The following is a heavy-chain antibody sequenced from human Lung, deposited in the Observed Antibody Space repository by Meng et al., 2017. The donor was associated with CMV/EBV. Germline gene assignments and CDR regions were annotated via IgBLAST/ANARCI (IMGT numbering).Heavy chain of an antibody. CDR3: AAEGENSGDETRDAFDL. CDR2: IYTGGIT. J-gene: IGHJ3*01. D-gene: IGHD6-25*01. CDR1: GFTVSSNY. V-gene: IGHV3-66*02. Sequence: GESXKISCAVSGFTVSSNYMSWVRQALGKGLEWVSVIYTGGITYYADSVKGRFTISRDNSKNTLYLQMNSLRADDTAVYYCAAEGENSGDETRDAFDLWGQGTMVTGSS.